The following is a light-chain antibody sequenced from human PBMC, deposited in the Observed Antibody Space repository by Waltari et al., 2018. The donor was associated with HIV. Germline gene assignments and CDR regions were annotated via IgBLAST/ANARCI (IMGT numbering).Light chain of an antibody. J-gene: IGLJ2*01. Sequence: HSALTQPASVSAFPGQWLTISCTGTSSVFGISNYLPWYQQHPGNVPKVIISEVISGPSGVSKRFAGPKSGNAASLTISELQPEDEADYYCTSYTSNDTLLFGGGTKVTVL. CDR3: TSYTSNDTLL. CDR1: SSVFGISNY. CDR2: EVI. V-gene: IGLV2-14*01.